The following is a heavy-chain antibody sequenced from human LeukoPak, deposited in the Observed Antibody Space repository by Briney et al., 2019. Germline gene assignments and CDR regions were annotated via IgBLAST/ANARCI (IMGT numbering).Heavy chain of an antibody. Sequence: GGSLRLSCAASGFTFSSYAMSWIRQAPGEGLEWVSGISYSGGSTYYEDSVKGRFTSVRDNSENTVYLQMDSLRANDTAVYYCAKDWGGYSCSSFDSWGQGILVTVSS. CDR1: GFTFSSYA. J-gene: IGHJ4*02. D-gene: IGHD6-6*01. CDR3: AKDWGGYSCSSFDS. V-gene: IGHV3-23*01. CDR2: ISYSGGST.